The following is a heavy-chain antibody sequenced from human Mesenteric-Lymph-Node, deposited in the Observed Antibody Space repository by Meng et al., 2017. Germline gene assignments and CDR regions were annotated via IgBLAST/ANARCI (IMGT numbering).Heavy chain of an antibody. CDR1: GGSISRSDW. CDR3: ASSDYYRSNY. Sequence: QVRLEDAGPGLVKPSETLSLTCAVSGGSISRSDWWSWVRQPPGKGLEWIGETSHSGSTNYSPSLKSRVTISLDKSKNQLSLKLNSVTAADTAVYYCASSDYYRSNYWGQGTLVTVSS. D-gene: IGHD3-22*01. V-gene: IGHV4-4*02. J-gene: IGHJ4*02. CDR2: TSHSGST.